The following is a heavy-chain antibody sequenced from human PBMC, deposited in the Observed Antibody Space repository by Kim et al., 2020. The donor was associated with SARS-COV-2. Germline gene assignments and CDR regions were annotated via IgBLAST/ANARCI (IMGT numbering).Heavy chain of an antibody. V-gene: IGHV3-23*01. J-gene: IGHJ6*02. CDR1: GFTFSSYA. CDR2: ISGSGGST. Sequence: GGSLRLSCAASGFTFSSYAMSWVRQAPGKGLEWVSAISGSGGSTYYADSVKGRFTISRDNSKNTLYLQMNSLRAEDTAVYYCAKGGYGSGRYYIYYYYGMDVWGQGTTVTVSS. CDR3: AKGGYGSGRYYIYYYYGMDV. D-gene: IGHD3-10*01.